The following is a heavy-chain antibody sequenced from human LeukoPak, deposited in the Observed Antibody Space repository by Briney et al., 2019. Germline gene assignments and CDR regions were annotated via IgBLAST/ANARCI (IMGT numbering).Heavy chain of an antibody. J-gene: IGHJ5*02. CDR3: ARETSSSPEAARIDNWFDP. V-gene: IGHV1-2*02. Sequence: ASVKVSCKASGYTFTGYNMHWVRQAPGQGLEWMGWINPNSGGTNYAQKFQGRVTMTRDTSISTAYMELSRLRSDDTAVYHCARETSSSPEAARIDNWFDPWGQGTMVTVSS. CDR2: INPNSGGT. D-gene: IGHD6-6*01. CDR1: GYTFTGYN.